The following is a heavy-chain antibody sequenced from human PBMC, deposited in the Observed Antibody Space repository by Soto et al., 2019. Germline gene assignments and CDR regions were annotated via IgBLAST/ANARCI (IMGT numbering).Heavy chain of an antibody. V-gene: IGHV1-46*03. CDR1: GYTFTSYY. CDR2: INPSGGST. J-gene: IGHJ4*02. D-gene: IGHD3-16*01. CDR3: ARDQSKKAYHTGDFDY. Sequence: GASVKVSCKASGYTFTSYYMHWVRQAPGQGLEWMGIINPSGGSTSYAQKFQGRVTMTRDTSTSTVYMELSSLRSEDTAVYYCARDQSKKAYHTGDFDYWGQGTLVTVSS.